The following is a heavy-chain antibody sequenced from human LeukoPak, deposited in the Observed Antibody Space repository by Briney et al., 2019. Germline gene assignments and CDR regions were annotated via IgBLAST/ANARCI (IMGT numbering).Heavy chain of an antibody. Sequence: GGSLRLSCAASGFTFSSYSMNWVRQAPGKGLEWVSGISGSGGSTFYADSVKGRFTISRDNSKNTLYLQMNSLRAEDTAVYYFAKDRAYYSDSSGYYLVRAYDYWGQGTLVTVSS. J-gene: IGHJ4*02. D-gene: IGHD3-22*01. CDR2: ISGSGGST. CDR3: AKDRAYYSDSSGYYLVRAYDY. CDR1: GFTFSSYS. V-gene: IGHV3-23*01.